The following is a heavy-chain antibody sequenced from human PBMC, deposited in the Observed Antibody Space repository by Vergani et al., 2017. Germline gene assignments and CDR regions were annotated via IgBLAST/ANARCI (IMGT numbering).Heavy chain of an antibody. CDR3: AKDKTGSNWHYFDS. CDR2: ITWDGGTV. Sequence: EVQLVESWGVVVQPGGSLRLSCAASGFTFDDFAMHWVRQVPGKRLEWVSLITWDGGTVYYADSVKGRFVISRDNNKNSLFLQMNDLKPEDSALYYCAKDKTGSNWHYFDSWGQGTLVTVTS. V-gene: IGHV3-43D*03. J-gene: IGHJ4*02. D-gene: IGHD4-11*01. CDR1: GFTFDDFA.